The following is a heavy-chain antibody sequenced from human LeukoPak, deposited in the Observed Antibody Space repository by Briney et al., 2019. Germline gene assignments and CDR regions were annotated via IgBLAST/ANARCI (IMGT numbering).Heavy chain of an antibody. D-gene: IGHD3-22*01. J-gene: IGHJ4*02. CDR1: GGTFSSYA. V-gene: IGHV1-69*04. CDR3: ATFKYYYDSSGDFDY. CDR2: IIPILGIA. Sequence: SVKASCKASGGTFSSYAISWVRQAPGQGLEWMGRIIPILGIANYAQKFQGRVTITADKSTSTAYMELSSLRSEDTAVYYCATFKYYYDSSGDFDYWGQGTLVTVSS.